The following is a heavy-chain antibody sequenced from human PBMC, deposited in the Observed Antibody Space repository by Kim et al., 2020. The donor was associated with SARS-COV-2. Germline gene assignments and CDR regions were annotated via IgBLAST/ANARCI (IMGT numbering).Heavy chain of an antibody. Sequence: ASVKVSCKASGYTFTSYAMNWVRQAPGQGLEWMGWINTNTGNPTYAQGFTGRFVFSLDTSVSTAYLQISSLKAEDTAVYYCARDLHMEAEHEYYFDYWGQGTLVTVSS. CDR2: INTNTGNP. D-gene: IGHD2-21*01. V-gene: IGHV7-4-1*02. CDR3: ARDLHMEAEHEYYFDY. J-gene: IGHJ4*02. CDR1: GYTFTSYA.